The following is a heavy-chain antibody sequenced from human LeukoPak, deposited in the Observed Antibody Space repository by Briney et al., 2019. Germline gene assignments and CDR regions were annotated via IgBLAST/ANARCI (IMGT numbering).Heavy chain of an antibody. D-gene: IGHD6-13*01. CDR1: GYTFTGYF. CDR2: INPNTGDT. CDR3: ARKSMAAVGTFDY. Sequence: ASVKVSCKASGYTFTGYFMHWVRQAPGQRLEWMGWINPNTGDTRYAQKFQGRVTMTRDTSISTAYLELSRLRSDDTAVYYCARKSMAAVGTFDYWGQGTLVTVSS. V-gene: IGHV1-2*02. J-gene: IGHJ4*02.